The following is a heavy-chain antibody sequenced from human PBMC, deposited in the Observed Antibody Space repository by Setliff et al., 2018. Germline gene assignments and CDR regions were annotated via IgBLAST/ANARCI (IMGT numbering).Heavy chain of an antibody. J-gene: IGHJ4*02. Sequence: PSETLSLTCGVSGGSGSFSAYYWSWIRQPPGKGLEWIGEISPVGSTIYNPSLRGRFTMSVDTSNKRFSLNLTSVTAADTAVYYCATSGFCGAGSCYSFDDWGQGALVTVSS. D-gene: IGHD2-15*01. CDR3: ATSGFCGAGSCYSFDD. V-gene: IGHV4-34*01. CDR2: ISPVGST. CDR1: GGSGSFSAYY.